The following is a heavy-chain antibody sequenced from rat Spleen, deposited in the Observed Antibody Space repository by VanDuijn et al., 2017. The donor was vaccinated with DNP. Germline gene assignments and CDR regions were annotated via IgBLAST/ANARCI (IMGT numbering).Heavy chain of an antibody. CDR2: IIYDGSGT. D-gene: IGHD1-7*01. J-gene: IGHJ2*01. Sequence: EVQLVESGGGLVQPGRSLKLSCAASGFTFSDYSMAWVRQAPKKGLEWVATIIYDGSGTYYRDSVKGRFTISRDNAKNTLFLQMDSLRSEDTATYYCATEDYGYPFDYWGQGVLVTVSS. CDR1: GFTFSDYS. CDR3: ATEDYGYPFDY. V-gene: IGHV5S10*01.